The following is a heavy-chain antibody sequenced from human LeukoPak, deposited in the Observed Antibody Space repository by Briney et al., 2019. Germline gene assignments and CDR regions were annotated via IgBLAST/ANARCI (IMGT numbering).Heavy chain of an antibody. CDR1: GFTFSSYS. CDR2: IYHSGST. V-gene: IGHV4-59*01. J-gene: IGHJ4*02. D-gene: IGHD3-10*01. Sequence: GSLRLSCAASGFTFSSYSMNWVRQAPGKGLEWIGYIYHSGSTTYNPSLKSRVTISVDTSKNQFSLKLSSVTAADTAIYYCARTYYYGSGRYFDYWGQGTLVTVSS. CDR3: ARTYYYGSGRYFDY.